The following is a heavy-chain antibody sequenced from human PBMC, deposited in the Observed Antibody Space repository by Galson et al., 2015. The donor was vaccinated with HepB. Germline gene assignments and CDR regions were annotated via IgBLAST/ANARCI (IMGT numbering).Heavy chain of an antibody. J-gene: IGHJ5*02. Sequence: SLRLSCAASGFAFNNAWMNWVRQAPGKGLEWVGRIKSKTAGGTKEYAAPVKGRFTISRDDSRNTLYLQMHSLKTDDTAVYYCTTDVYFSSYWSWLDPWGQGTLVTVSS. CDR1: GFAFNNAW. D-gene: IGHD2-2*01. V-gene: IGHV3-15*01. CDR2: IKSKTAGGTK. CDR3: TTDVYFSSYWSWLDP.